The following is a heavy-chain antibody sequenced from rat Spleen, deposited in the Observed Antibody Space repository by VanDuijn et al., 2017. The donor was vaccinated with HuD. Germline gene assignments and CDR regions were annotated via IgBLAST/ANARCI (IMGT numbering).Heavy chain of an antibody. V-gene: IGHV5-29*01. CDR2: ISYDAFIT. CDR3: ARHAYYDGYYHWYFDF. Sequence: EVQLVESGGGLVRPGRSLKLSCAASGFTFSNYGMAWVRQAPTKGLEWVATISYDAFITYYRDSVKGRFTISRDNAKSTLYLQMDSLRSEDTATYYCARHAYYDGYYHWYFDFWGPGTMVTVSS. D-gene: IGHD1-12*03. J-gene: IGHJ1*01. CDR1: GFTFSNYG.